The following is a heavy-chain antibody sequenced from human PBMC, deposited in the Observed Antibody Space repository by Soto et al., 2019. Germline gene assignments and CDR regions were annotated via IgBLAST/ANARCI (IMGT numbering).Heavy chain of an antibody. V-gene: IGHV3-48*03. J-gene: IGHJ6*02. D-gene: IGHD3-10*01. CDR1: GCTFSSYE. CDR2: ISSSGSTI. Sequence: GGSLRLSCAASGCTFSSYEMNWVRQAPGKGLEWVSYISSSGSTIYYADSVKGRFTISRDNDKNSLYLQMNSLRAEDTAVYYCARVLLWFGEQYYYGMDVWGQGTTVTVSS. CDR3: ARVLLWFGEQYYYGMDV.